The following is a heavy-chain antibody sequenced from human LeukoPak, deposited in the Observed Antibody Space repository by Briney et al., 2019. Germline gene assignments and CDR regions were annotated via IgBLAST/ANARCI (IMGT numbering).Heavy chain of an antibody. CDR2: IWYDGSNK. CDR3: ARGEIGGGSYHFLDY. D-gene: IGHD1-26*01. V-gene: IGHV3-33*08. J-gene: IGHJ4*02. Sequence: GGSLRLSCAASGFTFSSYGMHWVRQAPVKALEWVAVIWYDGSNKYYADSVKGRFTISRDNSKNTLYLQMNSLRAEDTAVYYCARGEIGGGSYHFLDYWGQGTLVTVSS. CDR1: GFTFSSYG.